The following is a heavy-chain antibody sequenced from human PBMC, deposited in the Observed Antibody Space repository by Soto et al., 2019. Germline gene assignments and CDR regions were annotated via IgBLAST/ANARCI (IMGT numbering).Heavy chain of an antibody. CDR1: GFTFNDYY. CDR3: ARAKYYYDSHTGGWFDP. J-gene: IGHJ5*02. Sequence: PGGSLRLSCAASGFTFNDYYMSWIRQAPGKGLEWISYISGRSRSTNYADSVRGRFSISRDNAKNSLYLQMNSLRAEDTAVYYCARAKYYYDSHTGGWFDPWGQGTLVTVSS. CDR2: ISGRSRST. V-gene: IGHV3-11*06. D-gene: IGHD3-22*01.